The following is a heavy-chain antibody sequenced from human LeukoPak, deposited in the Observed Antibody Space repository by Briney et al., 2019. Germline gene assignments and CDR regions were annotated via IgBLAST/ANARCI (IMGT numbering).Heavy chain of an antibody. CDR2: INHSGST. CDR1: GGSFSGYY. D-gene: IGHD5-12*01. J-gene: IGHJ4*02. V-gene: IGHV4-34*01. Sequence: PSETLSLTCAVYGGSFSGYYWSWIRQPPGKGLEWIGKINHSGSTNYNPSLKSRVTISVDTSKNQFSLKLSSVTAADTAVYYCARVGYSGYVRGPFDYWGQGTLVTVSS. CDR3: ARVGYSGYVRGPFDY.